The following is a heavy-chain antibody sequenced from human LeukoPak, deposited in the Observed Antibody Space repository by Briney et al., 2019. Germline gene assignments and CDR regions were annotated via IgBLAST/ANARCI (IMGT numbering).Heavy chain of an antibody. J-gene: IGHJ4*02. CDR1: GYTFTGYF. CDR3: ARVARVRGVIITPYYFDY. D-gene: IGHD3-10*01. Sequence: VASVKVSCKASGYTFTGYFMHWVRQAPGQGLEWMGWINPTSGGTNYAQKFQGRVTMTRDTSISTAYMELSRLRSDDTAVYYCARVARVRGVIITPYYFDYWGQGTLVTVSS. V-gene: IGHV1-2*02. CDR2: INPTSGGT.